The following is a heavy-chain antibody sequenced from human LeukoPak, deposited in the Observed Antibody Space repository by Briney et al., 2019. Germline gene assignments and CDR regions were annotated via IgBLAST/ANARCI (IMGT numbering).Heavy chain of an antibody. J-gene: IGHJ4*02. CDR2: ISSSSSYI. Sequence: GGSLRLSCAASGFTFSSYTMCWVRQAPGKGLEWVSSISSSSSYIYYADSVKGRFTISRDNAKNSLYLQMNSLRAEDTAVYYCARRRSSSSYYFDYWGQGTLITVSS. CDR1: GFTFSSYT. CDR3: ARRRSSSSYYFDY. V-gene: IGHV3-21*01. D-gene: IGHD6-6*01.